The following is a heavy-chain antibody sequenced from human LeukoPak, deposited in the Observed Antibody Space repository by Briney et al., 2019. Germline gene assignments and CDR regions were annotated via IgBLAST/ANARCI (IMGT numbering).Heavy chain of an antibody. Sequence: SQTLSLTCTVSGGSISSGDYYWSWIRQPPGKGLEWIGYIYYSGSTYYNPSLKSRVTISVDTSKNQFSLKLSSVTAADTAVYYCERLRSGHTIFGVVIEGGFDYWGQGTLVTVSS. CDR3: ERLRSGHTIFGVVIEGGFDY. CDR2: IYYSGST. J-gene: IGHJ4*02. V-gene: IGHV4-30-4*08. CDR1: GGSISSGDYY. D-gene: IGHD3-3*01.